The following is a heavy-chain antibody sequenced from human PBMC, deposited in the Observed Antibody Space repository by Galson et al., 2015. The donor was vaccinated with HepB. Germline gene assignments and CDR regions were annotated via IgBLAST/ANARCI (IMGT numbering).Heavy chain of an antibody. CDR2: IDPSDSYS. J-gene: IGHJ6*02. Sequence: QSGAEVKKPGESLRISCKGSGYSFTSYWISWVRQMPGKGLEWLGRIDPSDSYSNYNPSFEGHVTISDDTSIATAYLQWSSLTASDTAVNYCARRYCSSSSCSGAHFFYYGLDVWGQGTTVTVSS. CDR3: ARRYCSSSSCSGAHFFYYGLDV. V-gene: IGHV5-10-1*01. D-gene: IGHD2-2*01. CDR1: GYSFTSYW.